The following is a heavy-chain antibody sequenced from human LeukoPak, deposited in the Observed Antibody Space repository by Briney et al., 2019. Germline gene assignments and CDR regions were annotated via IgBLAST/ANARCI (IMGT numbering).Heavy chain of an antibody. CDR2: ISGIGAGT. Sequence: GRSLRLSCAASGFTFSSYPMHWVRQAPGKGLEWVSTISGIGAGTYYADSVKGRFTISRDNSKNTLYLQMNSLRAEDTAVYYCAKKGISAADTFDYWGQGTLVTVSS. CDR3: AKKGISAADTFDY. CDR1: GFTFSSYP. D-gene: IGHD6-13*01. V-gene: IGHV3-23*01. J-gene: IGHJ4*02.